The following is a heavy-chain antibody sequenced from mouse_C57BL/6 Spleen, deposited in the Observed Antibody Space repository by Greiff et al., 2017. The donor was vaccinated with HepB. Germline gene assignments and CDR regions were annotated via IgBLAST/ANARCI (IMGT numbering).Heavy chain of an antibody. CDR3: ARGGATMVTTGYYFDY. D-gene: IGHD2-2*01. Sequence: QVHVKQSGAELVKPGASVKLSCKASGYTFTSYWMHWVKQRPGQGLEWIGMIHPNSGSTNYNEKFKSKATLTVDKSSSTAYMQLSSLTSEDSAVYYCARGGATMVTTGYYFDYWGQGTTLTVSS. V-gene: IGHV1-64*01. J-gene: IGHJ2*01. CDR2: IHPNSGST. CDR1: GYTFTSYW.